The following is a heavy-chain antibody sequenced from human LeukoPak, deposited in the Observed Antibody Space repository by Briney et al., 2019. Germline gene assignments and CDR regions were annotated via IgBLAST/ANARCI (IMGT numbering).Heavy chain of an antibody. D-gene: IGHD1-26*01. J-gene: IGHJ4*02. CDR2: IRYDGRNK. V-gene: IGHV3-30*02. CDR1: GFSFSSYA. Sequence: GSLRLSCATSGFSFSSYAMHWVRQAPGKGLEWVAFIRYDGRNKYYADSVKGRFTISRDNSKNTLYLQMNSLRAEDMSVYYCAKDLGDSGPTPDSDYWGQGTLVTVSS. CDR3: AKDLGDSGPTPDSDY.